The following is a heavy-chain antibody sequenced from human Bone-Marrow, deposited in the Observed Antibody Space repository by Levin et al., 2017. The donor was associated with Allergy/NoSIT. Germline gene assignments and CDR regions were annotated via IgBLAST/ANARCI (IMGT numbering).Heavy chain of an antibody. D-gene: IGHD5-18*01. CDR1: GFTFSNFG. V-gene: IGHV3-33*01. CDR2: VWFDGSNE. Sequence: GGSLRLSCAASGFTFSNFGMHWVRQAPGKGLEWVAVVWFDGSNEDYADSVKGRFTISRDNSKNTLYLQVNSLRAEDTAVYYCARMSGYSYGYFDFWGQGTLVTVSS. J-gene: IGHJ4*02. CDR3: ARMSGYSYGYFDF.